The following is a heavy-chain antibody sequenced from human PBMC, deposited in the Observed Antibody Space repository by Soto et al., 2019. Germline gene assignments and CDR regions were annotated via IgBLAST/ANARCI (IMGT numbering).Heavy chain of an antibody. D-gene: IGHD6-25*01. CDR1: GYSISSSNW. CDR3: ARTPSAALPYHYGLNV. V-gene: IGHV4-28*01. Sequence: QVQLQESGPRLVKPSDTLSLTCVVSGYSISSSNWWGWIRQPPGKGLEWIGYIHYSGNTHYNPSLKSRLTMSVDTSKNHFSVKLRSVTAVDTAVYYCARTPSAALPYHYGLNVWGQGTTVTVSS. J-gene: IGHJ6*02. CDR2: IHYSGNT.